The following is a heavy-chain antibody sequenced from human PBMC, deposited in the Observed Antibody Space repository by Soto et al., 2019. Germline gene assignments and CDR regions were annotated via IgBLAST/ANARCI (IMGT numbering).Heavy chain of an antibody. CDR3: TRLISAAQDY. Sequence: EVLLVESGGGLVQPGGSRKLSFEASGFVFKDSSIHWVRQASGKGREWVGRIRDRAYNYATAYAASVKGRFTISRDDSNNKAYLQMDSLKTEDTAIYYCTRLISAAQDYWGQGTLVTVSS. V-gene: IGHV3-73*01. J-gene: IGHJ4*02. CDR2: IRDRAYNYAT. D-gene: IGHD3-10*01. CDR1: GFVFKDSS.